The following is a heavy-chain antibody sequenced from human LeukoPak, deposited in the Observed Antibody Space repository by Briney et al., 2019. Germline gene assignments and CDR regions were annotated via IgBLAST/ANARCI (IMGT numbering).Heavy chain of an antibody. CDR1: GFPFSSYA. CDR2: ISGSGGST. V-gene: IGHV3-23*01. D-gene: IGHD3-16*01. CDR3: AKGRRGLGTHQTGYYMDV. J-gene: IGHJ6*03. Sequence: GGSLRLSCAASGFPFSSYAMSWVRQAPGKGLEWVSAISGSGGSTYYADSVKGRFTISRDNSKNTLYLQMNSLRAEDTAVYYCAKGRRGLGTHQTGYYMDVWGKGTTVTVSS.